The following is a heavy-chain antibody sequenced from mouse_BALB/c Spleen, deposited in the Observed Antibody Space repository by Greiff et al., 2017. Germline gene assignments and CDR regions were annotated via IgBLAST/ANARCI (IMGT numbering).Heavy chain of an antibody. CDR3: ARAPSKLTFYYYAMDY. Sequence: VKLMESGPGLVAPSQSLSITCTVSGFSLTSYGVHWVRQPPGKGLEWLGVIWAGGSTNYNSALMSRLSISKDNSKSQVFLKMNSLQTDDTAMYYCARAPSKLTFYYYAMDYWGQGTSVTVSS. J-gene: IGHJ4*01. V-gene: IGHV2-9*02. D-gene: IGHD4-1*01. CDR1: GFSLTSYG. CDR2: IWAGGST.